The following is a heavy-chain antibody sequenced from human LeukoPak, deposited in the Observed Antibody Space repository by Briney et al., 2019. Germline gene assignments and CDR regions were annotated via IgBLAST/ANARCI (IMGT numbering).Heavy chain of an antibody. Sequence: ASVKVSCKASGYTFTSYGISWVRQAPGQGLEWMEWISAYNGNTNYAQKLQGRVTMTTDTSTSTAYMELRSLRSDDTAVYYCARDLGYSSGWPGYYYYGMDVWGQGTTVTVSS. V-gene: IGHV1-18*01. D-gene: IGHD6-19*01. CDR3: ARDLGYSSGWPGYYYYGMDV. J-gene: IGHJ6*02. CDR1: GYTFTSYG. CDR2: ISAYNGNT.